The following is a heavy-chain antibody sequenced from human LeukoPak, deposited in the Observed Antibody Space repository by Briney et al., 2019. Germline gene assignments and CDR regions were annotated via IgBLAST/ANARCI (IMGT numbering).Heavy chain of an antibody. CDR2: IIPIFGTA. Sequence: GASAKVSCKASGGTFSSYAISWVRQAPGQGLEWMGGIIPIFGTANYAQKFQGRVTITADKSTSTAYMELSSLRSEDTAVYYCARWVHDLVVMDYWGQGTLVTVSS. CDR3: ARWVHDLVVMDY. CDR1: GGTFSSYA. J-gene: IGHJ4*02. D-gene: IGHD3-22*01. V-gene: IGHV1-69*06.